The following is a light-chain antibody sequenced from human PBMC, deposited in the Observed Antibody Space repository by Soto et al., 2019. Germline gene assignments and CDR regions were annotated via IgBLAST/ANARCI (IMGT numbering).Light chain of an antibody. CDR1: QSVSSY. V-gene: IGKV3-11*01. CDR2: DAS. CDR3: QQRSNWPPRIT. Sequence: EIVLTQSPATLSLSPGERATLSCRASQSVSSYLAWYKQKPGQAPRLLIYDASNRATGIPARFSGSGSWTDFTLTISSLETEDFAVYYCQQRSNWPPRITFGQGTRLEIK. J-gene: IGKJ5*01.